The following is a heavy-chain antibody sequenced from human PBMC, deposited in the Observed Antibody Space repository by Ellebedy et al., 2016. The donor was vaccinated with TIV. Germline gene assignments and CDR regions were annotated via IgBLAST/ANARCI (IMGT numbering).Heavy chain of an antibody. D-gene: IGHD1-26*01. J-gene: IGHJ5*02. CDR1: GYTFINFG. Sequence: AASVKVSCKASGYTFINFGINWVRQATGQGLEWMGWMNCNSGNTGYAQKFQGRVIITRKTSISTAYMELSSLTSEDTAGYYCARVTVGRWFDPWGQGTLVTVSS. CDR2: MNCNSGNT. V-gene: IGHV1-8*03. CDR3: ARVTVGRWFDP.